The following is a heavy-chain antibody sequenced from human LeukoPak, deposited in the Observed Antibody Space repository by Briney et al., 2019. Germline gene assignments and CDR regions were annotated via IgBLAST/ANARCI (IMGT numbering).Heavy chain of an antibody. CDR2: ISSSGSTI. D-gene: IGHD3-22*01. V-gene: IGHV3-48*03. CDR1: GFTFSSYV. CDR3: ARDPSYYYDSSGSTTAFDY. Sequence: SGGSLRLSCAASGFTFSSYVMNWVRQAPGKGLEWVSYISSSGSTIYYADSVKGRFTISRDNAKNSLYLQMNSLRAEDTAVYYCARDPSYYYDSSGSTTAFDYWGQGTLVTVSS. J-gene: IGHJ4*02.